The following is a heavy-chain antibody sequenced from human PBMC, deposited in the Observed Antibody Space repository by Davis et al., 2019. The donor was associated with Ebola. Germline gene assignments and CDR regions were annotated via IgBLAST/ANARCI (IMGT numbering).Heavy chain of an antibody. V-gene: IGHV3-33*01. CDR3: ARDVGNSRPSNYGMDV. CDR2: IWYDGSNK. D-gene: IGHD2/OR15-2a*01. J-gene: IGHJ6*02. CDR1: GFTFSSYG. Sequence: PGGSLRLSCAASGFTFSSYGMHWVRQAPGKGLEWVAVIWYDGSNKYYADSVKGRFTISRDNSKNTLYLQMNSLRAEDTAVYYCARDVGNSRPSNYGMDVWGQGTTVTVSS.